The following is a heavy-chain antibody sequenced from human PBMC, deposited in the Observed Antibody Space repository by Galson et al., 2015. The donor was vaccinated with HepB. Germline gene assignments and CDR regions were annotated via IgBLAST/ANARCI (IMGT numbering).Heavy chain of an antibody. CDR3: ARFWDYYGSGSYYPEYYFDY. CDR1: GYTFTSYG. D-gene: IGHD3-10*01. J-gene: IGHJ4*02. CDR2: ISAYNGNT. V-gene: IGHV1-18*04. Sequence: SVKVSCKASGYTFTSYGISWVRQAPGQGLEWMGWISAYNGNTNYAQKLQGRVTMTTDTSTSTAYMELRSLRSDDTAVYYCARFWDYYGSGSYYPEYYFDYWGQGTLVTVSS.